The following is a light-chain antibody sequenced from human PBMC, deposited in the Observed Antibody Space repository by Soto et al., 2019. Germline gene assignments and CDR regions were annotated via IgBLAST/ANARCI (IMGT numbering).Light chain of an antibody. V-gene: IGKV1-5*01. CDR3: QQYNSYWT. J-gene: IGKJ1*01. CDR2: DAS. CDR1: QSISSW. Sequence: DIQMTQSPSTLSASVGDRVTITCRASQSISSWLAWYQQKPGKAPKLLIYDASSLESGGPSRFSGSGSGTEFTLTISSLQPYDFATYYCQQYNSYWTFGQGTKVEIK.